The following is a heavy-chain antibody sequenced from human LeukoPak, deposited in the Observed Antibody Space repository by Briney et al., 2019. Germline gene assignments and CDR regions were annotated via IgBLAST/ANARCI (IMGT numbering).Heavy chain of an antibody. CDR1: GLSITSDTYC. V-gene: IGHV4-30-2*01. CDR2: ILHSGST. CDR3: ARTRDFWSGYFDY. Sequence: SETLSLTCAVSGLSITSDTYCWRWVRQPRGKGLEWIGYILHSGSTYYNPSLKSRVTISIDTSKSQFSLKLSSVTAADTAVYYCARTRDFWSGYFDYWGQGTLVTVSS. J-gene: IGHJ4*02. D-gene: IGHD3-3*01.